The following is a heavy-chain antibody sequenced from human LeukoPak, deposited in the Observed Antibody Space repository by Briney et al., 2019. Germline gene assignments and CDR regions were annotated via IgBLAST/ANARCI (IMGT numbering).Heavy chain of an antibody. J-gene: IGHJ4*02. CDR1: GGSISSYY. D-gene: IGHD1-7*01. Sequence: PSETLSLTCTVSGGSISSYYWSWIRQPPGKGLEWIGEINHNGRANYNPSLKSRVTVSVDTSKSQFSLNLISVTAADAAVYYCARQAPLMTTKTITGTTSGLDNWGQGTLVTVSS. CDR3: ARQAPLMTTKTITGTTSGLDN. V-gene: IGHV4-34*01. CDR2: INHNGRA.